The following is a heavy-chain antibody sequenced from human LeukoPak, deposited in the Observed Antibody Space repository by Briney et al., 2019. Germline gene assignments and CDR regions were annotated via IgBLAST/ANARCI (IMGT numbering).Heavy chain of an antibody. Sequence: GGSLRLSCAASGFIFKTYTMNWVRQAPGKGLEWVSSILSSGAYTYYADSLKGRFTISRDNAKNSLYLQMNSLRAEDTAVYYCVTRGWADYYYYMDVWGKGTTVTVSS. CDR1: GFIFKTYT. V-gene: IGHV3-21*06. CDR2: ILSSGAYT. D-gene: IGHD6-19*01. CDR3: VTRGWADYYYYMDV. J-gene: IGHJ6*03.